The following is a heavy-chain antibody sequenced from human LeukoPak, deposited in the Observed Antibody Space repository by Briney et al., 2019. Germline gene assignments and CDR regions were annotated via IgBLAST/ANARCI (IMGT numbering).Heavy chain of an antibody. CDR2: IKQDGSEK. CDR1: GFTFSDHH. CDR3: ARDRRGPDV. J-gene: IGHJ6*02. Sequence: GGSLRLSCAASGFTFSDHHMDWVRQAPGKGLEWLANIKQDGSEKSYVDSVKGRFTISRDNAKNSLYLQMNSLRVEDTAVYYCARDRRGPDVWGQGTTVTVSS. V-gene: IGHV3-7*03.